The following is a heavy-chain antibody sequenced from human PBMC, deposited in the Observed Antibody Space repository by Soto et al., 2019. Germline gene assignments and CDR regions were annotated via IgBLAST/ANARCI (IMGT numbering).Heavy chain of an antibody. D-gene: IGHD6-19*01. J-gene: IGHJ4*02. Sequence: GGSLRLSCATSGFTFDNYAMSWVRQDPGMGLQWVSAITGSGGVTYYADSVKGRFTISRDNSKNTLFLVMNRLRAEDTAVYYCAKGSHLSGYGSGRAIDYWGQGTLVTVSS. CDR3: AKGSHLSGYGSGRAIDY. CDR2: ITGSGGVT. V-gene: IGHV3-23*01. CDR1: GFTFDNYA.